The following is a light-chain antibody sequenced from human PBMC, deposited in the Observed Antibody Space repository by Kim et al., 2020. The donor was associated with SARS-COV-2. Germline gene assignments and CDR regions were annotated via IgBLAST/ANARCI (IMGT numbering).Light chain of an antibody. CDR2: AAS. CDR3: QQYGASPYT. V-gene: IGKV3-20*01. CDR1: QTITSNY. Sequence: PGDRATLSCRASQTITSNYVAWFHQRPGQPPRLLIYAASSRAPAVPDRFSGSGSETEFTLTIRRLDPEDFGVFYCQQYGASPYTFGQGTKLEIK. J-gene: IGKJ2*01.